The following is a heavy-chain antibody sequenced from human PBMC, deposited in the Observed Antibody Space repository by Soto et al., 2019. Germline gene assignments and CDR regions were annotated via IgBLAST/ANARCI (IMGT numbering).Heavy chain of an antibody. J-gene: IGHJ4*02. CDR1: GYTFISYA. CDR3: ARELQGLYYFDY. Sequence: LKVSCKASGYTFISYAIHWVRQAPGQRLEWMGWINAGNGNTKYSQKFQGRVTITRDTSASTAYMELTSLRSEDTAVYYCARELQGLYYFDYWGQGTLVTVSS. CDR2: INAGNGNT. V-gene: IGHV1-3*01. D-gene: IGHD2-15*01.